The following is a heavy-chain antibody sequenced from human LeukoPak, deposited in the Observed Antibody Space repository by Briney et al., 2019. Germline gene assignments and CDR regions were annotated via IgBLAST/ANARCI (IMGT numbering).Heavy chain of an antibody. V-gene: IGHV3-53*01. CDR1: GFTVSNSY. D-gene: IGHD1-26*01. J-gene: IGHJ4*02. CDR3: ASASGRYSGGFDY. Sequence: QTGGSLRLSCAASGFTVSNSYMTWVRQAPGKGLEWVSIINRDGSTNHADSVKGRFIISRDNSRNTLYLQMNSLRDEDTAVYYCASASGRYSGGFDYWGQGTLVSVSS. CDR2: INRDGST.